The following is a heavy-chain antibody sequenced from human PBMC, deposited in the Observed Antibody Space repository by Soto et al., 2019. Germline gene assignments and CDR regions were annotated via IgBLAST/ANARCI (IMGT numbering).Heavy chain of an antibody. CDR3: AKASGESYPGSRVFEY. CDR2: ITDTGGDT. CDR1: GFTFSSYA. V-gene: IGHV3-23*01. J-gene: IGHJ4*02. D-gene: IGHD3-10*01. Sequence: QLLESGGGLVQPGGSLRLSCAASGFTFSSYAKSWVRQAPGKGLEWVSIITDTGGDTLDADSVKGRFTISRDNSKNTLYLQMNSLRVEDAAIYYCAKASGESYPGSRVFEYWGQGTRVTVSS.